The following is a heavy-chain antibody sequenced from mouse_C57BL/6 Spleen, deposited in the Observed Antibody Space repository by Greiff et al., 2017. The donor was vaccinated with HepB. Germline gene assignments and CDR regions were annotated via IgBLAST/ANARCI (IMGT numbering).Heavy chain of an antibody. V-gene: IGHV1-82*01. CDR1: GYAFSSSW. D-gene: IGHD2-3*01. CDR3: AREDGYLYAMDY. Sequence: VQLQQSGPELVKPGASVKISCKASGYAFSSSWMNWVKQRPGKGLEWIGRIYPGDGDTNYNGKFKGKATLTADKSSSTAYMQLSSLTSEDSAVYFCAREDGYLYAMDYWGQGTSVTVSS. CDR2: IYPGDGDT. J-gene: IGHJ4*01.